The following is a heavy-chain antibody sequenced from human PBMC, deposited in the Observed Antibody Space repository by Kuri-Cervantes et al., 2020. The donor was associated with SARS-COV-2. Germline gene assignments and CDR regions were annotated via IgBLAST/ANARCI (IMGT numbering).Heavy chain of an antibody. CDR3: ARPRGGSSWSRDAFDI. D-gene: IGHD6-13*01. V-gene: IGHV5-51*01. CDR1: GYTFTSYW. Sequence: GGSLRLSCKGSGYTFTSYWIAWVRQMPGKGLEWMGIIYPGDSDIRYGPSFQGQVTISADKSISTAYLQWSSLKASDTAMYYCARPRGGSSWSRDAFDIWGRGTMVTVSS. J-gene: IGHJ3*02. CDR2: IYPGDSDI.